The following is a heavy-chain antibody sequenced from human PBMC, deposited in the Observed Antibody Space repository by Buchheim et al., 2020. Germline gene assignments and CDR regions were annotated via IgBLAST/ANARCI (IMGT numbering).Heavy chain of an antibody. CDR1: GGSVSSGSYY. J-gene: IGHJ6*02. V-gene: IGHV4-61*01. CDR2: IYYSGST. Sequence: QVQLQESGPGLVKPSETLSLTCTVSGGSVSSGSYYWSWIRQPPGKGLEWIGYIYYSGSTNYNPSLKSRVTIPVDTAKNQFSLKLSSVTAADTAVYYCARDRYDFWSGYYNYYGMDVWGQGTT. CDR3: ARDRYDFWSGYYNYYGMDV. D-gene: IGHD3-3*01.